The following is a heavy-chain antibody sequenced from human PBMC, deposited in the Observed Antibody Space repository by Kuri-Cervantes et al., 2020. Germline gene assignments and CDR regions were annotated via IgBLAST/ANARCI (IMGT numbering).Heavy chain of an antibody. J-gene: IGHJ4*02. Sequence: GSLRLSCAVYGESLSVYYWSWIRQPPGKGLEWIGEINHSGSTNYNPSLKSRVTISADTSKNQLSLKLNSVTAADTAVYYCARFMYFYDSPDYWGQGTLVTVSS. CDR3: ARFMYFYDSPDY. D-gene: IGHD3-22*01. CDR1: GESLSVYY. CDR2: INHSGST. V-gene: IGHV4-34*01.